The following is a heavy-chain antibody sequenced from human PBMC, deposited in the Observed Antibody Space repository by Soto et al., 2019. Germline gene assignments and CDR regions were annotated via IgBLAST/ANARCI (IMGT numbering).Heavy chain of an antibody. CDR3: AASLFPHGIPATAITIDY. Sequence: SETLSLTCTVSGGSISSYYWSWIRQPPGKGLEWIGYIYYSGSTNYNPSLKSRVTISVDTSKNQFSLKLSSVTAADTAVYYCAASLFPHGIPATAITIDYWGQGTLVTVYS. CDR1: GGSISSYY. V-gene: IGHV4-59*01. CDR2: IYYSGST. J-gene: IGHJ4*02. D-gene: IGHD6-13*01.